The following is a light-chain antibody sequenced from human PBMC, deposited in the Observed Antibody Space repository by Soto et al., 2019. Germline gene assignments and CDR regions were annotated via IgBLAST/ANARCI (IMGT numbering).Light chain of an antibody. Sequence: IVMTHSPATLSVFPWERATLSCRASQSVSTNLAWYQQKPGQAPRLLIYGASTRATGIPARFSGSGSGTEFTLTISSLQSEDFAVYYCQQYNNWPPGWKFGQGTKVDIK. J-gene: IGKJ1*01. CDR1: QSVSTN. CDR2: GAS. V-gene: IGKV3-15*01. CDR3: QQYNNWPPGWK.